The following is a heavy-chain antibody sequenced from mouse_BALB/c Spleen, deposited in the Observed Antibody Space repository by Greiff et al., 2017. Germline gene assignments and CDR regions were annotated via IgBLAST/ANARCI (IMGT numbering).Heavy chain of an antibody. V-gene: IGHV1S22*01. CDR3: TRLGAY. J-gene: IGHJ3*01. CDR1: GYTFTSYW. CDR2: IYPGSGST. Sequence: LQQPGSELVRPGASVKLSCKASGYTFTSYWMHWVKQRPGQGLEWIGNIYPGSGSTNYDEKFKSKATLTVDTSSSTAYMQLSSLTSEDSAVYYCTRLGAYWGQGTGHCLC.